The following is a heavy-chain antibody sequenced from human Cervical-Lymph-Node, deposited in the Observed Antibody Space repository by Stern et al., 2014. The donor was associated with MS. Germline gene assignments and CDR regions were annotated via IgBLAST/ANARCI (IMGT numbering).Heavy chain of an antibody. D-gene: IGHD3-16*02. Sequence: QITLKESGPALVKPTQTLTLTCTFSGFSLSTNGMCVSWIRQPPGKALEXLALIDWDEDKYYSASLKTRLTISKDTSKNQVVLTMINMDPVDTATYYCARTVWSSNRYVVWFDPWGQGTLVTVSS. CDR1: GFSLSTNGMC. CDR3: ARTVWSSNRYVVWFDP. V-gene: IGHV2-70*01. J-gene: IGHJ5*02. CDR2: IDWDEDK.